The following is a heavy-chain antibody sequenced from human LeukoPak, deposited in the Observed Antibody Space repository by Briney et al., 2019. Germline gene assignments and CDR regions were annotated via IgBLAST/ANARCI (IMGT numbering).Heavy chain of an antibody. V-gene: IGHV4-38-2*02. J-gene: IGHJ4*02. D-gene: IGHD6-6*01. Sequence: PSETLSLTCTVSGYSISSGYYWGWIRQPPGKGLEWIGSIYHSGSTYYNPSLKSRVTMSVDTSKNQFSLKLSSVTAADTAVYYCAREDSSSSVDYWGQGTLVTVSS. CDR3: AREDSSSSVDY. CDR2: IYHSGST. CDR1: GYSISSGYY.